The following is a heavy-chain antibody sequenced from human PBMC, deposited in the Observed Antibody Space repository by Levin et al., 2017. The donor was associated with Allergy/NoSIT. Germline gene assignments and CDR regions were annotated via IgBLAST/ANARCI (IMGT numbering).Heavy chain of an antibody. CDR2: ISYDGSNK. Sequence: PGGSLRLSCAASGFTFSTYGMHWVRQAPGKGLEWVAVISYDGSNKYYADSVKGRFTISRDNSKNTLYLQMNSLRAEDTAVYYCAKEFFGVVTAIDYWGQGTLVTVSS. CDR1: GFTFSTYG. V-gene: IGHV3-30*18. D-gene: IGHD2-21*02. J-gene: IGHJ4*02. CDR3: AKEFFGVVTAIDY.